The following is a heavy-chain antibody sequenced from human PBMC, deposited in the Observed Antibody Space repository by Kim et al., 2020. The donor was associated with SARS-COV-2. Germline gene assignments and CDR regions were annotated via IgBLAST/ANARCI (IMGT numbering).Heavy chain of an antibody. Sequence: PRRKSRVTISVDTSKNQFSLKLNSVTAADTAVYYCARMGSSGWFESAFDIWGQGTMVTVSS. V-gene: IGHV4-59*01. CDR3: ARMGSSGWFESAFDI. J-gene: IGHJ3*02. D-gene: IGHD6-19*01.